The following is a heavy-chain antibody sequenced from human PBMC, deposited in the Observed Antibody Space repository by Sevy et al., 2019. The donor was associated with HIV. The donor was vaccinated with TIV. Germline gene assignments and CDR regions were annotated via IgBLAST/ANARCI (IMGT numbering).Heavy chain of an antibody. Sequence: ASVKVSCKASGYTFPSYDINWVRQATGQGLEWMGWMNPNSGNTGYAKKFQGRVTMTRNTAIITAYMELSSLRSEDTAVYYCARAGSGWYDHYFDPWGQGTLVTVSS. D-gene: IGHD6-19*01. CDR1: GYTFPSYD. J-gene: IGHJ4*02. CDR2: MNPNSGNT. CDR3: ARAGSGWYDHYFDP. V-gene: IGHV1-8*01.